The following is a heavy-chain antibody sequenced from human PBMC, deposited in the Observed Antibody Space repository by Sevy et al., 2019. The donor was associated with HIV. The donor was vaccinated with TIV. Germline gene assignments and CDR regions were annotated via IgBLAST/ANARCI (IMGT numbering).Heavy chain of an antibody. CDR3: AGDLVLRPFYGIRPADH. CDR1: GFIFSNYG. Sequence: GGSLRLSCVASGFIFSNYGMHWVRQAPGKGLEWVAVIWYDGSNSRYADSLQGRFSISRDNSKNTLYLQMTNVTEEDTAVYYCAGDLVLRPFYGIRPADHWGQGTVVTVSS. CDR2: IWYDGSNS. D-gene: IGHD3-9*01. J-gene: IGHJ4*02. V-gene: IGHV3-33*01.